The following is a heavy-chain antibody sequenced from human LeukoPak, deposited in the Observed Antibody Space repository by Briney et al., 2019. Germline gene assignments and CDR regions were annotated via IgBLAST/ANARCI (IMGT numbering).Heavy chain of an antibody. V-gene: IGHV3-53*01. CDR3: ARDFQRNWFDP. Sequence: PGGSLGLSCAASGFTFSSNYMSWVRQAPGKGLEWVSVIYSGGSTYYADSVKGRFTISRDNSKNTLYLQMNSLRAEDTAVYYCARDFQRNWFDPWGQGTLVTVSS. J-gene: IGHJ5*02. CDR2: IYSGGST. CDR1: GFTFSSNY.